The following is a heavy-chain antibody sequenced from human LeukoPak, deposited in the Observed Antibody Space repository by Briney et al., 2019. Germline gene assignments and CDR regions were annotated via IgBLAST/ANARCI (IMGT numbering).Heavy chain of an antibody. V-gene: IGHV1-69*13. CDR1: GGTFSSYA. J-gene: IGHJ4*02. Sequence: SVKVSCKASGGTFSSYAISWVRQAPGQGLEWMGGIIPIFGTANYAQKFQGRVTITADESTSTAYMELSSLRSEDTAVYYCARAPRGGQLWSDYWGQGTLVTVSS. CDR2: IIPIFGTA. D-gene: IGHD5-18*01. CDR3: ARAPRGGQLWSDY.